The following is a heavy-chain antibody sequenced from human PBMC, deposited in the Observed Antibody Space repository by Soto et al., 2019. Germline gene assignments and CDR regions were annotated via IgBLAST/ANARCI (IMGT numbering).Heavy chain of an antibody. CDR2: ISGSGGST. D-gene: IGHD3-3*01. CDR1: GFTFSSYA. V-gene: IGHV3-23*01. J-gene: IGHJ3*02. CDR3: ANFSTIFGVVIPPKGALDI. Sequence: GGSLRLSCAASGFTFSSYAMSWVRQAPGKGLEWVSAISGSGGSTYYADSVKGRFTISRDNSKNTLYLQMNSLRAEDTAVYYCANFSTIFGVVIPPKGALDIWGQGTMVTVSS.